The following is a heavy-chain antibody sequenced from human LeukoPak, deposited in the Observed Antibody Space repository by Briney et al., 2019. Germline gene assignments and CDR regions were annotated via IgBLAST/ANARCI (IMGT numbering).Heavy chain of an antibody. CDR3: ASEDSTGYSLFDY. J-gene: IGHJ4*02. CDR2: IIPILGIA. CDR1: GGTFSSYA. Sequence: SVKVSCKASGGTFSSYAISWVRQAPGQGLEWMGRIIPILGIANYAQKFQGRVTITADKSTSTAYMELSSLRSEDTAVYYCASEDSTGYSLFDYWGQGTLVTVSS. D-gene: IGHD3-22*01. V-gene: IGHV1-69*04.